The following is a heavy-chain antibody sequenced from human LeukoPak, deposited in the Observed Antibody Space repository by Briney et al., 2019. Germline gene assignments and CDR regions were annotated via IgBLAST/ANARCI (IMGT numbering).Heavy chain of an antibody. CDR2: IYPGDSDT. CDR1: GYSFTSYW. Sequence: GESLKISCKGSGYSFTSYWIGWVRQMPGKGLEWMGIIYPGDSDTRYSPSSQGQVTISADKSISTAYLQWSSLKASDTAMYYCARLMTDGPVSRIAMVTLAFDYWGQGTLVTVSS. CDR3: ARLMTDGPVSRIAMVTLAFDY. D-gene: IGHD5-18*01. J-gene: IGHJ4*02. V-gene: IGHV5-51*01.